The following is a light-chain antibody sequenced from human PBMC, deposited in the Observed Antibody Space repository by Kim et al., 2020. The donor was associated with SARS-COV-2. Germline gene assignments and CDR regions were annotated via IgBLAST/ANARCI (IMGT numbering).Light chain of an antibody. CDR2: AAS. V-gene: IGKV1-27*01. J-gene: IGKJ1*01. Sequence: DIQMTQSPSSLSASVWDGVTISCRASQGISKYLAWYQQKPGQAPKLLIYAASALQFGVSSRFNGSGSGTDFTLTISDLQPEDVATYYCQRYNTAPWTFGHGTKVDSK. CDR1: QGISKY. CDR3: QRYNTAPWT.